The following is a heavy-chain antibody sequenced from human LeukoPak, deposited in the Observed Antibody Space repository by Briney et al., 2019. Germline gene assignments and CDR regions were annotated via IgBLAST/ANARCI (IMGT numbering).Heavy chain of an antibody. J-gene: IGHJ4*02. CDR2: MNPNSGNT. D-gene: IGHD4-17*01. V-gene: IGHV1-8*02. Sequence: ASVKVSCKASGYTFTSYGISWVRQATGQGLEWMGWMNPNSGNTGYAQKFQGRVTMTRNTSISTAYMELSSLRSEDTAVYYCAREVYGDYVEYYFDYWGQGTLVTVSS. CDR1: GYTFTSYG. CDR3: AREVYGDYVEYYFDY.